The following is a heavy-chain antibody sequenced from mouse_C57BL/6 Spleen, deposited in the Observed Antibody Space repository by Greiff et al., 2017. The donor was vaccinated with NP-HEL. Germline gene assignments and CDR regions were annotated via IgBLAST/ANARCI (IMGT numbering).Heavy chain of an antibody. V-gene: IGHV14-1*01. CDR2: IDPEDGDT. D-gene: IGHD1-1*01. J-gene: IGHJ4*01. CDR3: TTGVTTVVDYYAMDY. CDR1: GFNIKDYY. Sequence: EVKLQESGAELVRPGASVKLSCTASGFNIKDYYMHWVKQRPEQGLEWIGRIDPEDGDTEYAPKFQGKATMTADTSSNTAYLQLSSLTSEDTAVYYCTTGVTTVVDYYAMDYWGQGTSVTVSS.